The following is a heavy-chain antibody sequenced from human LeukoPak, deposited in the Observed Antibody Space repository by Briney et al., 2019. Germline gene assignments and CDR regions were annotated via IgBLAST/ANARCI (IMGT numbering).Heavy chain of an antibody. Sequence: GGSLRLSCAASGFTFSTYNMNWVRQAPGKGLEWVSSITSSSSYTFYADSVKGRFTISRDNAKNSLYLQMNSLRAEDTALYYCAKASTTYYYGSGTRIYFDYWGQGTLVTVSS. CDR1: GFTFSTYN. CDR2: ITSSSSYT. V-gene: IGHV3-21*04. CDR3: AKASTTYYYGSGTRIYFDY. J-gene: IGHJ4*02. D-gene: IGHD3-10*01.